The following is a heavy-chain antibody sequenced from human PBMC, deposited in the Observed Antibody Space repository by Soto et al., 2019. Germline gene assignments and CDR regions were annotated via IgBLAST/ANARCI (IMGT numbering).Heavy chain of an antibody. Sequence: EVQLVESGGGLVQPGGSLRLSCAASGFTFSSYWMHWVRQAPGKGLVWVSRINTDGSSTDYADSVKGRFTISRDNVKNPLCLQMNSLRAEDTAVYYCATESTTVGNPFDYWGQGTLVTLSS. CDR1: GFTFSSYW. J-gene: IGHJ4*02. CDR3: ATESTTVGNPFDY. V-gene: IGHV3-74*01. D-gene: IGHD4-4*01. CDR2: INTDGSST.